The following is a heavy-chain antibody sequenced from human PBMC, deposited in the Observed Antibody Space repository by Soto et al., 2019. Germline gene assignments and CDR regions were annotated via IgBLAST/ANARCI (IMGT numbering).Heavy chain of an antibody. V-gene: IGHV4-31*03. J-gene: IGHJ5*02. CDR2: IYHSGST. Sequence: SETLSLTCTVSGRSINSAGHNWSWIRQHPGKGLEWIGCIYHSGSTYYNPSLKSRVTISVDTFKNQISLKLSSVTAADTAVYYCARAPGNPFETWFDPWGQGTLVT. CDR3: ARAPGNPFETWFDP. CDR1: GRSINSAGHN.